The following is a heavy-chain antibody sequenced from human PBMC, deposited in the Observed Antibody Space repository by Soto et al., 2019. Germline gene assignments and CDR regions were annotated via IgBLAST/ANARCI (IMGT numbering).Heavy chain of an antibody. D-gene: IGHD3-10*01. Sequence: EVQVVESGGGLVQPGGSVRLSCAASGFTFSRYWMSWVRQAPGKGLEWVANIKLDGSETYYVDSVKGRFTISRDNAKNSVSLEVNSLSVEDTAVYYCVRDREGLRANGMDVWGQGTTVTVSS. CDR2: IKLDGSET. V-gene: IGHV3-7*01. J-gene: IGHJ6*02. CDR3: VRDREGLRANGMDV. CDR1: GFTFSRYW.